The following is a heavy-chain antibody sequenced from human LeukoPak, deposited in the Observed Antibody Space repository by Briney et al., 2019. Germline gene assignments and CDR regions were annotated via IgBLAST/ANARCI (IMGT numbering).Heavy chain of an antibody. CDR2: INPRGGST. J-gene: IGHJ4*02. CDR3: AREIGPIQLHLWGSAFDY. CDR1: GYTFTNYY. D-gene: IGHD5-18*01. V-gene: IGHV1-46*01. Sequence: ASVKVSCKASGYTFTNYYMHWVRQAPGQGLEWMGIINPRGGSTSYAQKFQGRVTMTRDTSTSTVYMELSSLRSEDTAVCYCAREIGPIQLHLWGSAFDYWGQGTLVTVSS.